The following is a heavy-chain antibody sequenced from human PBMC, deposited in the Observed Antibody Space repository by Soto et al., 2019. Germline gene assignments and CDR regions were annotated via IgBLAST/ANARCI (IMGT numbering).Heavy chain of an antibody. V-gene: IGHV3-7*04. CDR3: ARSRGFLVDY. Sequence: PGGSLRLSCAASEFTFNNYWMTWVRQAPGKGLEWVANINEAGGGKFYVDSVKGRFTISRDNAKNSLSLQMNSLRVEDTAVYYCARSRGFLVDYWGQGILVTVSS. J-gene: IGHJ4*02. CDR1: EFTFNNYW. CDR2: INEAGGGK. D-gene: IGHD3-3*01.